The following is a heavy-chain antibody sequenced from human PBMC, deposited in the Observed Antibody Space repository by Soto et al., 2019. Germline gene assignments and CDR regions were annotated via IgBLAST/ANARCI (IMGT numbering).Heavy chain of an antibody. D-gene: IGHD3-3*01. V-gene: IGHV1-69*06. CDR3: ASSKGANYDFWSGAYYYYGMDV. Sequence: SVKVSCKASGGTFSSYAISWVRQAPGQGLEWMGGIIPIFGTANYAQKFQGRVTITADKSTSTAYMELSSLRSEDTAVYYCASSKGANYDFWSGAYYYYGMDVWGQGTTVTVSS. J-gene: IGHJ6*02. CDR2: IIPIFGTA. CDR1: GGTFSSYA.